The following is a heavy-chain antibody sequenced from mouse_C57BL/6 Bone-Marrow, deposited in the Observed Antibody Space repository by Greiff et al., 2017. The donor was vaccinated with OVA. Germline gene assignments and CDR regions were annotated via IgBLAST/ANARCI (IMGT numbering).Heavy chain of an antibody. V-gene: IGHV10-1*01. CDR2: IRSKSNNYAT. CDR1: GFSFNTYA. D-gene: IGHD2-1*01. CDR3: VSDYGNYAMDY. J-gene: IGHJ4*01. Sequence: DVMLVESGGGLVQPKGSLKLSCAASGFSFNTYAMNWVRQAPGKGLEWVARIRSKSNNYATYYADSVKDRFTISRDDSESMLYLQMNNLKTEDTAMYYCVSDYGNYAMDYWGQGTSVTVSS.